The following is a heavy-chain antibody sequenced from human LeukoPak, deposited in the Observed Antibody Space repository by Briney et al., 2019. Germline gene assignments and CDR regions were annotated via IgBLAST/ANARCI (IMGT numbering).Heavy chain of an antibody. J-gene: IGHJ4*02. D-gene: IGHD6-6*01. Sequence: GASVKVSCKASGYTITNNYMHWVRQAPGQGLEWMGWINPNSGGTNYAQKFQGRVTMTRDTSISTAYMELSRLRSDDTAVYYCARRKQQLDFDYWGQGTLVTVSS. CDR3: ARRKQQLDFDY. CDR1: GYTITNNY. CDR2: INPNSGGT. V-gene: IGHV1-2*02.